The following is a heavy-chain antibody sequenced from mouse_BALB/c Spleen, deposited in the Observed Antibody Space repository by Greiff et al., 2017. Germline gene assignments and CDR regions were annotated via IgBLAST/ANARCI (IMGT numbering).Heavy chain of an antibody. J-gene: IGHJ3*01. CDR3: ARSGQLGLRSY. CDR1: GYTFTSYY. Sequence: VQRVESGPELVKPGASVRISCKASGYTFTSYYIHWVKQRPGQGLEWIGWIYPGNVNTKYNEKFKGKATLTADKSSSTAYMQLSSLTSEDSAVYFCARSGQLGLRSYWGQGTLVTVSA. V-gene: IGHV1S56*01. CDR2: IYPGNVNT. D-gene: IGHD3-2*01.